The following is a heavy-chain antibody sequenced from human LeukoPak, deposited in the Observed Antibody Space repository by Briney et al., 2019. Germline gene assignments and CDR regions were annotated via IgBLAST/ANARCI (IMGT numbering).Heavy chain of an antibody. V-gene: IGHV3-11*01. J-gene: IGHJ4*02. CDR3: VRSKWELGY. D-gene: IGHD1-26*01. CDR1: GFTFTDYY. CDR2: ISSSGTA. Sequence: GGSLRLSCAASGFTFTDYYMAWIRQAPGKGLEWVSYISSSGTAYHADSVKGRFTIYRDNDKSPVHLQMNTLRAEDTAVYYCVRSKWELGYWGQGTLVTVSS.